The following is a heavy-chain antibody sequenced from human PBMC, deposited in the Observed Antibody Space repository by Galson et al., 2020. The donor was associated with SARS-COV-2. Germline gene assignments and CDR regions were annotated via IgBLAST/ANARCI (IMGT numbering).Heavy chain of an antibody. CDR2: IYSGGST. V-gene: IGHV3-53*01. D-gene: IGHD3-22*01. CDR1: GFTVSSNY. Sequence: PGGSLRLSCAASGFTVSSNYMSWVRQAPGKGLEWVSVIYSGGSTYSADSVKGRFTISRDNSKNTLYLQMNSLRAEDTAVYYCARDFGDSSGYYYDYWGQGTLVTVSS. CDR3: ARDFGDSSGYYYDY. J-gene: IGHJ4*02.